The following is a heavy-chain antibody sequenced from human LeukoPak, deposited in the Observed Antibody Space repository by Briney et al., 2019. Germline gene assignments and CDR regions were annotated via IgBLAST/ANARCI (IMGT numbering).Heavy chain of an antibody. CDR1: GGSISSYY. Sequence: SETLSLTCTVSGGSISSYYWSWIRQPPGKGLEWIGYIYHSGSTNYNPSLKSRVTISVDTSKNQFSLKLSSVTAADTAVYYCAREYYDILTGYSYYFDYWGQGTLVTVSS. CDR2: IYHSGST. J-gene: IGHJ4*02. D-gene: IGHD3-9*01. CDR3: AREYYDILTGYSYYFDY. V-gene: IGHV4-59*01.